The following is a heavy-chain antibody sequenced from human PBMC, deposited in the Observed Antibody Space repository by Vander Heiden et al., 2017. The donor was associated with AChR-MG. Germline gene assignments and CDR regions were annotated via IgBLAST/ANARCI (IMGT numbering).Heavy chain of an antibody. D-gene: IGHD3-22*01. CDR2: ISYDGSNK. Sequence: QVQLVESGGGVVQPGRSLRRSCAASGFTFSSDAMHWVRQATGKGLEWVAVISYDGSNKYYAYSVKGRFTISRDNSKNTLYLQMNSLRAEDTAVYYCAREGYYYDSSGYLYYYGMDVWGQGTTVTVSS. CDR3: AREGYYYDSSGYLYYYGMDV. CDR1: GFTFSSDA. J-gene: IGHJ6*02. V-gene: IGHV3-30-3*01.